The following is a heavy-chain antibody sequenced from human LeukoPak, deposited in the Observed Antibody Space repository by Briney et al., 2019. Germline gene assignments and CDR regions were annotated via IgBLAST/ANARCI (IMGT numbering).Heavy chain of an antibody. Sequence: GGSLRLSCAASGFPFSAYSMNWVRQAPGKGLEWISSISGSATNKYYTDSLKGRFTVSRDNAESSLYLQMNSLRAEDTAVYYCARARGFCGDGTCFRYGFDIWGQGTMVTVSS. CDR2: ISGSATNK. V-gene: IGHV3-21*01. CDR3: ARARGFCGDGTCFRYGFDI. D-gene: IGHD2-15*01. CDR1: GFPFSAYS. J-gene: IGHJ3*02.